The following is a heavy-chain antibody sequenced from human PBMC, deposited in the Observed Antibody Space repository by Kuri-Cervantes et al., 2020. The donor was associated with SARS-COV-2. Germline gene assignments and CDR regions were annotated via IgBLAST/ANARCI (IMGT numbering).Heavy chain of an antibody. CDR2: IYHSGST. Sequence: GSLRLSCAVSGYSISSGYYWGWIRQPPGKGLEWIGSIYHSGSTYYNPSLKRRVTISVDTSKNQFSLKLSSVTAADTTVYYCARDPLDYWGQGTLVTVSS. J-gene: IGHJ4*02. V-gene: IGHV4-38-2*02. CDR3: ARDPLDY. CDR1: GYSISSGYY.